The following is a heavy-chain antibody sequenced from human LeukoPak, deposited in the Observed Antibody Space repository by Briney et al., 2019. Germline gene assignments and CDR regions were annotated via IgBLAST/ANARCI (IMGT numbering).Heavy chain of an antibody. D-gene: IGHD3-10*01. J-gene: IGHJ4*02. V-gene: IGHV3-7*01. Sequence: GGSLRLSCAASGFTFSSYWMSWVRQAPGKGLEWVANIKQDGSEKYYVDSVKGRFTISRDNAKNRLYLQMNSLRAEDTAVYYCAKDLAMVRGVIPKGDYWGQGTLVTVSS. CDR3: AKDLAMVRGVIPKGDY. CDR1: GFTFSSYW. CDR2: IKQDGSEK.